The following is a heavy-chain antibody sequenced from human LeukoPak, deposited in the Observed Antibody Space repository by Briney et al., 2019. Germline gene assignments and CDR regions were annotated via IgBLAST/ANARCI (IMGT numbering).Heavy chain of an antibody. V-gene: IGHV4-4*07. J-gene: IGHJ4*02. CDR1: GGSISSYY. CDR2: IYTSGST. D-gene: IGHD3-22*01. CDR3: ARSATYYYDSSGYYTVDHFDY. Sequence: NPSETLSLTCTVSGGSISSYYWSWIRQPAGKGLEWIGRIYTSGSTNYNPSLKSRVTMSVDTSKNQFSLKLSSVTAADTAVYYCARSATYYYDSSGYYTVDHFDYWGQGTLVTVSS.